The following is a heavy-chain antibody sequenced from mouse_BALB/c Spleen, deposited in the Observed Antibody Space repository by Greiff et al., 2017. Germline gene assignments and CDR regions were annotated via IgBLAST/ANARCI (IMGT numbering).Heavy chain of an antibody. V-gene: IGHV1S81*02. CDR3: TRDYYGYYYAMDY. CDR1: GYTFTSYY. Sequence: QVQLQQSGAELVKPGASVKLSCKASGYTFTSYYMYWVKQRPGQGLEWIGEINPSNGGTNFNEKFKSKATLTVDKSSSTAYMQLSSLTSEDSAVYYCTRDYYGYYYAMDYWCQGTSVTVSS. J-gene: IGHJ4*01. D-gene: IGHD1-1*01. CDR2: INPSNGGT.